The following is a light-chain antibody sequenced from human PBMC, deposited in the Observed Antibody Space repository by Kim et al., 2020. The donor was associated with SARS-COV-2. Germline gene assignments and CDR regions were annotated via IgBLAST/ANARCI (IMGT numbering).Light chain of an antibody. CDR3: QAWDSSTKGV. CDR2: QDT. V-gene: IGLV3-1*01. Sequence: SYELTQPPSEYVSPGQTATITCSGDKMGDKYVCWYQQKPGQSPVLVIYQDTKRPSGIPERFSGSNTGNTATLTISGTQAMDEADYYCQAWDSSTKGVFGRATLLTV. CDR1: KMGDKY. J-gene: IGLJ3*02.